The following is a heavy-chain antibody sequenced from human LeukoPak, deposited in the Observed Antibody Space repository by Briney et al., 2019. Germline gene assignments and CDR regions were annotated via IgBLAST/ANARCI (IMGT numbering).Heavy chain of an antibody. J-gene: IGHJ4*02. CDR1: GFTFSSYS. D-gene: IGHD2-2*01. CDR2: IYSGGTT. CDR3: ARALPAASHTSFDY. V-gene: IGHV3-66*01. Sequence: GGSLRLSCAVSGFTFSSYSMNWVRQAPGKGLEWVSIIYSGGTTYYADSVKGRFTISRDISKNTVYLQMNNLRAEDTALFYCARALPAASHTSFDYWGQGALVTVSS.